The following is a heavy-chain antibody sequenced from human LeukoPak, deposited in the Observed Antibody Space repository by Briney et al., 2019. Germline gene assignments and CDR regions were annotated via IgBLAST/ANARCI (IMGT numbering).Heavy chain of an antibody. V-gene: IGHV3-74*01. J-gene: IGHJ4*02. CDR3: VSFYETY. CDR1: GFTFSSYW. Sequence: QPGGSLRLSCAASGFTFSSYWMHWVRQVPGKGLVWVSHINSDGSWTSYADSVKGRFTISKDNAKNTVYLQMNSLRAEDTAVYYCVSFYETYWGRGTLVTVSS. CDR2: INSDGSWT. D-gene: IGHD2/OR15-2a*01.